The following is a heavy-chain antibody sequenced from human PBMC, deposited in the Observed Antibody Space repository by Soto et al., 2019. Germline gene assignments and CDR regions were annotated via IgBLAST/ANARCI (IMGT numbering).Heavy chain of an antibody. J-gene: IGHJ4*02. D-gene: IGHD6-19*01. CDR2: IYNSGSN. V-gene: IGHV4-39*01. CDR3: ARQRIGWYGVDS. Sequence: QLQLQESGPGLVEPSETLSLTCRVSGDSVSSSNYFWGWIRQPPGKGLEGIGNIYNSGSNYYNPSLKNRVTISVDTSKNHFSTTLHSVTAADTAVFCWARQRIGWYGVDSGGQGALVSVSS. CDR1: GDSVSSSNYF.